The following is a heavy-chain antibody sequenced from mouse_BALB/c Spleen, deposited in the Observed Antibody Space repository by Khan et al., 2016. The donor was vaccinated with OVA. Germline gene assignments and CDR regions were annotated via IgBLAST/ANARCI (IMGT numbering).Heavy chain of an antibody. Sequence: VQLVESGPGLVAPSQSLSITCTVSGFSLTDYAVSWIRQPPGKGLEWLGVIWAGGSKYYNPVLKSRLSISKDNSRSQVFLKVSSLQTDDTAIYYCAKDPPYYGLDYWGQGTSVTVSS. CDR3: AKDPPYYGLDY. CDR1: GFSLTDYA. J-gene: IGHJ4*01. V-gene: IGHV2-6-5*01. CDR2: IWAGGSK.